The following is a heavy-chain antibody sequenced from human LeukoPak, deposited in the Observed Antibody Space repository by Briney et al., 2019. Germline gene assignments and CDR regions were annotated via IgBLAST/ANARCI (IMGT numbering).Heavy chain of an antibody. Sequence: SETLSLACTVSGGSIRTSSSYWGWIRQAPGKGLEWIGSIYYSGSTYYNPSLKSRVTISVDTSKNQFSLNLNSVTAADSAVYYCARHSDYGDYLFHFWGQGTLVTVSS. J-gene: IGHJ4*02. D-gene: IGHD4-17*01. V-gene: IGHV4-39*01. CDR3: ARHSDYGDYLFHF. CDR2: IYYSGST. CDR1: GGSIRTSSSY.